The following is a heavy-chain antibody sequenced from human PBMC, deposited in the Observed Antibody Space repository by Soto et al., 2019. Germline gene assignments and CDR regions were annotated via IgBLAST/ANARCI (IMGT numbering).Heavy chain of an antibody. Sequence: SETLSLTCTVSGGSLTSYYWSWIRQPPGKGLEWIGFVYYSGSTYYNPSLKSRVTISVDTSKNQFSLKLSSVTAADTAVYYCARVFSDSSSFFDPWGQGTLVTVSS. CDR1: GGSLTSYY. J-gene: IGHJ5*02. V-gene: IGHV4-59*12. CDR3: ARVFSDSSSFFDP. D-gene: IGHD6-13*01. CDR2: VYYSGST.